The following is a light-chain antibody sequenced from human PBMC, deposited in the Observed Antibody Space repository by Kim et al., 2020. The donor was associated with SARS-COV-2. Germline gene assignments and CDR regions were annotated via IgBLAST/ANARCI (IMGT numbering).Light chain of an antibody. V-gene: IGKV3D-7*01. CDR3: QQDYNLPYT. Sequence: PGERATLSCRASHSVISSYLTWYQQKPGQAPRLLIYGASTRATGIPARFSGSGSGTDFTLTISSLQPEDFAVYYCQQDYNLPYTFGQGTKLEI. CDR2: GAS. J-gene: IGKJ2*01. CDR1: HSVISSY.